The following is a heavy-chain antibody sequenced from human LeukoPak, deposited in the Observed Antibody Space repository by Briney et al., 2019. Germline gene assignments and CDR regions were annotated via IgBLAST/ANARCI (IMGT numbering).Heavy chain of an antibody. CDR2: ISANNGDI. D-gene: IGHD1-20*01. V-gene: IGHV1-18*01. Sequence: ASVKVSCKASGYSFTNYGFSWVRQAPGQGLEWMGWISANNGDIDYAQKFQGRVTLTTDTSTNTAYMELRSLRSDDTAVYYCARDIAITNFDYWGQGTLVIVSS. J-gene: IGHJ4*02. CDR3: ARDIAITNFDY. CDR1: GYSFTNYG.